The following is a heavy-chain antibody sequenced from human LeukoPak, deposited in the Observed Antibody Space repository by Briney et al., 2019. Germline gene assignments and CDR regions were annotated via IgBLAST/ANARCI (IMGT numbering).Heavy chain of an antibody. CDR2: ISGSSGST. J-gene: IGHJ6*02. CDR1: GFTFISYA. CDR3: AKDGPYASGSYYKNFYYGMDV. D-gene: IGHD3-10*01. Sequence: GGSLRRSCAASGFTFISYAMSWVREAPGKGLEWVSAISGSSGSTYYADSVKGRFTISRDNSKNTLYLQMNSLRAEDTAVYYCAKDGPYASGSYYKNFYYGMDVWGQGTTVTVSS. V-gene: IGHV3-23*01.